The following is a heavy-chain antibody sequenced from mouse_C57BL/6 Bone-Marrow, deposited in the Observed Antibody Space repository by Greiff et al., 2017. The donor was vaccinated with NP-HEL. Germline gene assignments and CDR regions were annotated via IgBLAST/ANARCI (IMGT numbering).Heavy chain of an antibody. CDR1: GYTFTSYW. D-gene: IGHD1-1*01. J-gene: IGHJ1*03. CDR2: IHPNSGST. Sequence: QVQLQQPGAELVKPGASVKLSCKASGYTFTSYWMHWVKQRPGQGLEWIGMIHPNSGSTNYNEKFKSKATLTVDKSSSTAYMQRSSLTSEDSAVYYGARAHYYYGSSPYWYFDVWGTGTTVTVSS. CDR3: ARAHYYYGSSPYWYFDV. V-gene: IGHV1-64*01.